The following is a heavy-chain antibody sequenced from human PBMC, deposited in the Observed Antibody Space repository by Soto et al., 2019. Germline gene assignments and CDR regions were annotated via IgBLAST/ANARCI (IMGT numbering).Heavy chain of an antibody. D-gene: IGHD3-22*01. Sequence: PGESLKISCSGSGYSFANYWIGWVRQMPGKGLEKKGIIYPSDSDTRYSPSIQGQVTISADKSISTIYLQWNSLKASDTVMYFFARGDSSDYSTTTPADYWGQGTLVTVSS. J-gene: IGHJ4*02. CDR3: ARGDSSDYSTTTPADY. CDR2: IYPSDSDT. CDR1: GYSFANYW. V-gene: IGHV5-51*01.